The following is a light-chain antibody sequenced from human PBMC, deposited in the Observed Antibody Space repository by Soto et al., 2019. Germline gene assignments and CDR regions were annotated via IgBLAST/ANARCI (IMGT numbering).Light chain of an antibody. Sequence: DIVMTDSRASKGHSARPRHTVCYXASESVSSNLAWYRQKPGQAPRLLIYDASPRATGIPATFSGSGSGTEFTLTISSLQSEDFAVYYCQHYTYWAMTFGQGTRLE. CDR2: DAS. CDR3: QHYTYWAMT. CDR1: ESVSSN. J-gene: IGKJ5*01. V-gene: IGKV3-15*01.